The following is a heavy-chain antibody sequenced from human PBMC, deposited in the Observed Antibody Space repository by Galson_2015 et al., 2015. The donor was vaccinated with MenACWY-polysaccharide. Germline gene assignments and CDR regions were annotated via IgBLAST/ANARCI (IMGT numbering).Heavy chain of an antibody. Sequence: SVKVSCKASGYTFTGYYMHWVRQAPGQGLESLGWMNPNEGGTRYAQKIQDRVTMTRDTSISTAYMELSSLTSDDTAIYYCARGRSTTSSRVVAMDVWGQGTTVTVSS. CDR2: MNPNEGGT. CDR1: GYTFTGYY. J-gene: IGHJ6*02. V-gene: IGHV1-2*02. D-gene: IGHD1-1*01. CDR3: ARGRSTTSSRVVAMDV.